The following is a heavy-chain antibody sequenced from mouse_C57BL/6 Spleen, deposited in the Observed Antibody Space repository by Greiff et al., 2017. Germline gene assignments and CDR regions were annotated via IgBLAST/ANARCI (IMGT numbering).Heavy chain of an antibody. CDR3: AMAYYSNYGYFDV. V-gene: IGHV1-80*01. CDR1: GYAFSSYW. Sequence: QVQLQQSGAELVKPGASVKISCKASGYAFSSYWMNWVKQRPGKGLEWIGQIYPGDGDTNYNGKFKGKATLTADKSSSTAYMQLSSLTSEDSAVYFCAMAYYSNYGYFDVWGTGTTVTVSS. D-gene: IGHD2-5*01. J-gene: IGHJ1*03. CDR2: IYPGDGDT.